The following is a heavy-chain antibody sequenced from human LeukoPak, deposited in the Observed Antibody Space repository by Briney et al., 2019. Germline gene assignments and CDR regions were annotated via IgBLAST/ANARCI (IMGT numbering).Heavy chain of an antibody. CDR3: AKAGLAAAAGTEEH. Sequence: PGGSLRLSCAGSGFNFIDNSMHWVRQAPGKGLEWVSAISGSGGSTYYADSVKGRFTISRDNSKNTLYLQMNSLRAEDTAVYYCAKAGLAAAAGTEEHWGQGTLVTVSS. D-gene: IGHD6-13*01. CDR2: ISGSGGST. V-gene: IGHV3-23*01. CDR1: GFNFIDNS. J-gene: IGHJ1*01.